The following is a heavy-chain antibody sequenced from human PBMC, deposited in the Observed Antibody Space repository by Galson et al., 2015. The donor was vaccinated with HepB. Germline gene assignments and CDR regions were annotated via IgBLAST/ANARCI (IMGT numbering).Heavy chain of an antibody. CDR3: ERGPYTGWEFDP. Sequence: SVKVSCKASGGTFSSYAIRWVRQAPGQGLEWMGGIIPIFGTANYAQKFQGRVTITADETTSTAYMELSSLRSEDTAVYYCERGPYTGWEFDPRGQVTLVTVSS. CDR1: GGTFSSYA. CDR2: IIPIFGTA. J-gene: IGHJ5*02. D-gene: IGHD3-16*01. V-gene: IGHV1-69*13.